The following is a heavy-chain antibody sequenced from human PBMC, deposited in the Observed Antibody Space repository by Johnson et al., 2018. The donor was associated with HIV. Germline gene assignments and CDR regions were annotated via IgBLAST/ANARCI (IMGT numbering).Heavy chain of an antibody. CDR3: VSTVPNSRNAFNI. CDR2: INSDGSIT. J-gene: IGHJ3*02. D-gene: IGHD2/OR15-2a*01. V-gene: IGHV3-74*02. CDR1: GFTFSNLW. Sequence: VQLMESGGGLVQPGGSLRLSCAASGFTFSNLWLHWVRQAPGKGLEWVSRINSDGSITGYADSVKGRVSVSRDNAKNTLYLQMWSLSAEDTAVYYCVSTVPNSRNAFNIWGQGTMVTVSS.